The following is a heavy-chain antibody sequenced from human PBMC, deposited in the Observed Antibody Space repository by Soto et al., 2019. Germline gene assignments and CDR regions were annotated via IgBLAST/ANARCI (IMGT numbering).Heavy chain of an antibody. Sequence: PGGSLRLSCAASGFTFSSYSMNWVRQAPGKGQEWVSYISSSSSTIYYADSVKGRFTISRDNAKNSLYLQMNSLRDEDTAVYYCARDEVTYYDFWSGPLGAFDIWGQGTMVTVSS. CDR3: ARDEVTYYDFWSGPLGAFDI. D-gene: IGHD3-3*01. V-gene: IGHV3-48*02. CDR2: ISSSSSTI. J-gene: IGHJ3*02. CDR1: GFTFSSYS.